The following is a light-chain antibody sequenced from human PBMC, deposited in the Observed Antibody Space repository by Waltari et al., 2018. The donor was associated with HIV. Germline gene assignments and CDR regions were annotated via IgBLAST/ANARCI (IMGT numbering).Light chain of an antibody. J-gene: IGLJ2*01. CDR2: YDT. V-gene: IGLV3-21*04. CDR1: NIERKS. CDR3: QVWDSTTDHVL. Sequence: SSLLTQTPSVSAAPGKTARVTCGGNNIERKSVRWYQQKPDQAPLLVIYYDTDRPSGIPERFSGSNSGNTATLTISRVGDGDEADYYCQVWDSTTDHVLFGGGTRLTVL.